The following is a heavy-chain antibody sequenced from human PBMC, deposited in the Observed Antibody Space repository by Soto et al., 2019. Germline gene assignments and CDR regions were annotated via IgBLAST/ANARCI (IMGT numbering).Heavy chain of an antibody. V-gene: IGHV3-23*01. CDR1: GFTFSSYA. CDR3: ARRGPGTYFDY. D-gene: IGHD6-13*01. Sequence: GGSLRLSCAASGFTFSSYAMNWVRQAPGKGLEWVSVISGSGDSTYYADSVKGRFTISRDNSKNTLYLQMNSLRTEDTAVYYCARRGPGTYFDYWGQGTLVTVSS. CDR2: ISGSGDST. J-gene: IGHJ4*02.